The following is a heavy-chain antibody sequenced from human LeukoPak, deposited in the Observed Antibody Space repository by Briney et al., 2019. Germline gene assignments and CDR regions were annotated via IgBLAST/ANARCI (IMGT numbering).Heavy chain of an antibody. CDR1: GFIFSSYA. CDR3: AKVSWANYFDY. CDR2: ISGSGGNT. J-gene: IGHJ4*02. D-gene: IGHD6-13*01. V-gene: IGHV3-23*01. Sequence: GGSLRLSCAASGFIFSSYAMSWVRQAPGKGLEWVSAISGSGGNTYYAGSVRGRFTISRDNSKNTLYLQMNSLRAEDTAIYYCAKVSWANYFDYWGQGTLVTVSS.